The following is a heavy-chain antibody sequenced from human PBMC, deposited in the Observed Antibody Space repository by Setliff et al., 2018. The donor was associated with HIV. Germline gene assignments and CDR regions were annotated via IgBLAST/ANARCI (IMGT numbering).Heavy chain of an antibody. Sequence: PGGSLRLSCAASGFTFSSYSMHWVRQAPGKGLEWVSYISKSGDYSNYADSVRGRFTISRDNAKNSLYLQMSSLRAEDTAVYYCAREVTSFEAFDLWGQGTMVTVS. CDR3: AREVTSFEAFDL. CDR2: ISKSGDYS. D-gene: IGHD2-21*02. V-gene: IGHV3-21*05. CDR1: GFTFSSYS. J-gene: IGHJ3*01.